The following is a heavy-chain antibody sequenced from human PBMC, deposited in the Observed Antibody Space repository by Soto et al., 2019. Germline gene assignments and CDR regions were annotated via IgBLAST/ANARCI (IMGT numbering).Heavy chain of an antibody. CDR3: ARRRFCTNRVCSQYGDFDY. Sequence: SETLSLTCTVSGGSISSNDYYWGWIRQPPGKGLEWIGNIYYSGSTNYNPSLKSRVTISVDTSKNNISLKLSPVTAADTAVYYCARRRFCTNRVCSQYGDFDYWGQGTLVTVSS. CDR1: GGSISSNDYY. CDR2: IYYSGST. D-gene: IGHD2-8*01. V-gene: IGHV4-39*02. J-gene: IGHJ4*02.